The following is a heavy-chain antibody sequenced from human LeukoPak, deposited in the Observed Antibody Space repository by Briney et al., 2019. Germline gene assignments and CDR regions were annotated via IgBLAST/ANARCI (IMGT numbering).Heavy chain of an antibody. D-gene: IGHD4-23*01. J-gene: IGHJ4*01. V-gene: IGHV4-59*01. CDR1: GGSISSYY. CDR3: ATLTTVVTPFYFDY. Sequence: PSETLSLTCTVSGGSISSYYWSWIRQPPGKGLEWIGYIYYSGSTNYNPSLKSRVTISVDTSKNQFSLKLSSVTAADTAVYYCATLTTVVTPFYFDYWGHGTLVTVSS. CDR2: IYYSGST.